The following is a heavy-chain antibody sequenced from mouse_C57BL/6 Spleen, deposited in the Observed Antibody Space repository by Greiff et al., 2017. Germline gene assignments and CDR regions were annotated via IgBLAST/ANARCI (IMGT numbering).Heavy chain of an antibody. CDR1: GYSITSGYD. Sequence: VQLQQSGPGMVKPSQSLSLTCTVTGYSITSGYDWHWIRHFPGNKLEWMGYISYSGSTNYNPSLKSRISITHDTSKNHFFLKLNSVTTEDTATYYCARALYYSNYDWYFDVWGTGTTVTVSS. CDR3: ARALYYSNYDWYFDV. D-gene: IGHD2-5*01. CDR2: ISYSGST. V-gene: IGHV3-1*01. J-gene: IGHJ1*03.